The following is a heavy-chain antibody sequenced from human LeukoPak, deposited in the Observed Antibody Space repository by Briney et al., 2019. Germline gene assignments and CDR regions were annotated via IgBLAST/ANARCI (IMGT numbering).Heavy chain of an antibody. V-gene: IGHV4-39*07. CDR3: ARGPYSGYTLRPLDY. CDR2: IYHSGTT. Sequence: SETLSLTCTVSGGSIRSSSHYWGWIRQPPGEGLEWIGIIYHSGTTYYNASLKSRVTISIDTSKNQFSLKLTSVIAADTAVYYCARGPYSGYTLRPLDYWGQGTLVTVSS. D-gene: IGHD5-12*01. J-gene: IGHJ4*02. CDR1: GGSIRSSSHY.